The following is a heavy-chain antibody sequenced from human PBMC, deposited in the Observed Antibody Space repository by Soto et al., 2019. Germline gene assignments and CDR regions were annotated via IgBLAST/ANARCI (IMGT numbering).Heavy chain of an antibody. V-gene: IGHV1-2*02. D-gene: IGHD3-9*01. CDR3: ARGGDIGILTGYPRGYYFDY. CDR1: GYTFTGYY. CDR2: INPNSGGT. Sequence: ASVKVSCKASGYTFTGYYMHWVRQAPGQGLEWMGWINPNSGGTNYAQKFQGRVTMTRDTSISTAYMELSRLRSDDTAVYYCARGGDIGILTGYPRGYYFDYWGQGTLVTVSS. J-gene: IGHJ4*02.